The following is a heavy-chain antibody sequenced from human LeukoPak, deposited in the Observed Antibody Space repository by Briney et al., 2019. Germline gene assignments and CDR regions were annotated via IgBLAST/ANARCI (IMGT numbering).Heavy chain of an antibody. V-gene: IGHV3-48*04. D-gene: IGHD3-9*01. CDR3: ARANRGGSIYYFDY. J-gene: IGHJ4*02. CDR1: GLIFSSYV. CDR2: IGSGGSVI. Sequence: GGSLRLSCSASGLIFSSYVMSWVRQAPGKGLEWVSYIGSGGSVIYYADSVKGRFTISRDNAKNSLYLQMNSLRAEDTAVYYCARANRGGSIYYFDYWGQGTLVTVSS.